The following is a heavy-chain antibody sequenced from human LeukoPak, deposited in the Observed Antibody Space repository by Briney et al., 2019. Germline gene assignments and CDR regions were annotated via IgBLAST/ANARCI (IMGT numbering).Heavy chain of an antibody. Sequence: ASVKVSCKASGYTFTAYYMHRVRQAPGQGLEWMGIINPSGGITGYAQKFQGRVTMARDTSTSTVYMELSSLGSEDTAVYYCARGYYYDSSAGPSEYWGQGTLVTVSS. D-gene: IGHD3-22*01. CDR3: ARGYYYDSSAGPSEY. V-gene: IGHV1-46*01. CDR1: GYTFTAYY. J-gene: IGHJ4*02. CDR2: INPSGGIT.